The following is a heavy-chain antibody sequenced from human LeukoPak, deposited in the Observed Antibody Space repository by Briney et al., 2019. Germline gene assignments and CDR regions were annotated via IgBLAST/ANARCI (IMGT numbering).Heavy chain of an antibody. D-gene: IGHD6-19*01. CDR2: IYYSGST. Sequence: SETLSLTCTVSGGSISGYYWSWIRQFPGKGLEGIGYIYYSGSTNYNPSLKSRVTISVDTSKNQFSLKLSSVTAADTAVYYCARVGTKYSSGWYVGFDYWGQGTLVTVSS. J-gene: IGHJ4*02. CDR1: GGSISGYY. V-gene: IGHV4-59*12. CDR3: ARVGTKYSSGWYVGFDY.